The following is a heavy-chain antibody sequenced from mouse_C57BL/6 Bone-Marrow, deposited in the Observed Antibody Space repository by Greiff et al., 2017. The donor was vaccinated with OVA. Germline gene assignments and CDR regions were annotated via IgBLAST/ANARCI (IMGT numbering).Heavy chain of an antibody. CDR3: APGDYVYEAWFAY. Sequence: QVQLQQPGAELVKPGASVKLSCKASGYTFTSYWMHWVKQRPGQGLEWIGMIHPNSGSTNYNEKFKSKATLTVDKSSSTAYMQLSSLTSEDSAVYYCAPGDYVYEAWFAYWGQGTLVTVSA. CDR1: GYTFTSYW. CDR2: IHPNSGST. J-gene: IGHJ3*01. D-gene: IGHD2-2*01. V-gene: IGHV1-64*01.